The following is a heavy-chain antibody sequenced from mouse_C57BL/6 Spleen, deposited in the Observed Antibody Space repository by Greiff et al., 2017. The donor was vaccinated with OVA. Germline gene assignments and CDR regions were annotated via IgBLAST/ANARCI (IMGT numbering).Heavy chain of an antibody. CDR1: GFTFTDYY. CDR3: ARGLLPYYFDY. Sequence: EVHLVESGGGLVQPGGSLSLSCAASGFTFTDYYMSWVRQPPGKALEWLGFIRNKANGYTTEYSASVKGRFTISRDNSQSILYLQMNALRAEDSATYYCARGLLPYYFDYWGQGTTLTVSS. CDR2: IRNKANGYTT. V-gene: IGHV7-3*01. J-gene: IGHJ2*01. D-gene: IGHD2-12*01.